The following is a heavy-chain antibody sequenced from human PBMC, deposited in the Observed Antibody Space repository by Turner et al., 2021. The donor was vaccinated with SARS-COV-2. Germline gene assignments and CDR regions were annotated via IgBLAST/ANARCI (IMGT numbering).Heavy chain of an antibody. CDR1: GGSFSGFY. D-gene: IGHD2-15*01. CDR3: ARAGNCAGGSCYFDY. V-gene: IGHV4-34*01. J-gene: IGHJ4*02. CDR2: SDHSGST. Sequence: QVQLQEWGAGLLKPSATLTLTCAIYGGSFSGFYGSWIRQPLGQGLEWIAESDHSGSTNTNPSLKSRVTISVDTSKNQFSLKLSSVTAADTAVYYCARAGNCAGGSCYFDYWGQGTLVTVSS.